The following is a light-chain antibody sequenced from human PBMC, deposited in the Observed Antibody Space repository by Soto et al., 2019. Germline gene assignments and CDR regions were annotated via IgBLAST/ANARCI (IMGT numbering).Light chain of an antibody. Sequence: EILLTQSPATLSVSPGESATLSCRASQSLNNNLVWYQHQPGLPPRLLIYGASTRTTGIPARFSGGGSGTEFTLTISGLQSEDSAVYYCQHSNNWPPAWTFGQGTKVEI. CDR3: QHSNNWPPAWT. J-gene: IGKJ1*01. CDR2: GAS. V-gene: IGKV3-15*01. CDR1: QSLNNN.